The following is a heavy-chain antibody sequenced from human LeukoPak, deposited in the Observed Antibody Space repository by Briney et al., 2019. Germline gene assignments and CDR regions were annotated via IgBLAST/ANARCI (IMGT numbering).Heavy chain of an antibody. J-gene: IGHJ4*02. V-gene: IGHV1-69*13. CDR1: GGTFGSYA. Sequence: SVKVSCKASGGTFGSYAISWVRQAPGQGLEWMGGITPIFGTANYAQKFQGRVTITADESTSTAYMELSSLRSEDTAVYYCARFRLGSIVGAIGGYFDYWGQGTLVTVSS. CDR3: ARFRLGSIVGAIGGYFDY. CDR2: ITPIFGTA. D-gene: IGHD1-26*01.